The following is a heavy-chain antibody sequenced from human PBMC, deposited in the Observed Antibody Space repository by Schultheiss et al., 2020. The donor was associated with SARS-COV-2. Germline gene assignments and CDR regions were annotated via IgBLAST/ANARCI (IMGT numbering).Heavy chain of an antibody. CDR1: GGSFSGYY. CDR2: INHSGST. Sequence: SETLSLTCAVYGGSFSGYYWSWIRQPPGKGLEWIGEINHSGSTNYNPSLKSRITMSVDTSKNQFSLKLSSVTAADTAVYYCARTGTFDYWGQGTLVTVSS. J-gene: IGHJ4*02. V-gene: IGHV4-34*10. D-gene: IGHD1-14*01. CDR3: ARTGTFDY.